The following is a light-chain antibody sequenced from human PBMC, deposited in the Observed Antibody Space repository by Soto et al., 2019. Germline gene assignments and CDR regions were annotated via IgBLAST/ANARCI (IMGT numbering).Light chain of an antibody. J-gene: IGKJ4*01. Sequence: DIQMTQSHSTLSASVGDRVTITCRASQSVNSWLAWYQQKPGKAPKLLLYKASSLESGVPSRFSGSGSGTEFTLTISSLQPDDFGTYYCQHYDTSPLTFGGGTKADIK. CDR1: QSVNSW. CDR3: QHYDTSPLT. CDR2: KAS. V-gene: IGKV1-5*03.